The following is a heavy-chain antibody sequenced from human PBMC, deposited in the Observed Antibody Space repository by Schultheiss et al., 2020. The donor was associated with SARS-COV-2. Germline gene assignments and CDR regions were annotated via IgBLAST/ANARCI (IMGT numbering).Heavy chain of an antibody. CDR1: GGSISSGGYY. CDR2: ISSSSSYI. Sequence: GGSLRLSCTVSGGSISSGGYYWSWIRQHPGKGLEWVSSISSSSSYIYYADSVKGRFTISRDNAKNSLYLQMNSLRAEDTAVYYCARVPDSSGYYYYYGMDVWGQGTTVTVSS. J-gene: IGHJ6*02. D-gene: IGHD3-22*01. CDR3: ARVPDSSGYYYYYGMDV. V-gene: IGHV3-21*01.